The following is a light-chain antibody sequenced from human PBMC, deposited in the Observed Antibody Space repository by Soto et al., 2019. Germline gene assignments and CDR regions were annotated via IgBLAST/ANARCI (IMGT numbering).Light chain of an antibody. CDR2: YDS. V-gene: IGLV3-21*04. CDR1: NIGSKS. J-gene: IGLJ2*01. Sequence: SYELTQPPSVSVSPGKTARITCGGNNIGSKSVHWYQQKPGQAPVLVIYYDSDRPSGIPERFSGSNSGNTATLTISRVEAGDEADYHCQVWDSSSDHRGAFGGGTKLTVL. CDR3: QVWDSSSDHRGA.